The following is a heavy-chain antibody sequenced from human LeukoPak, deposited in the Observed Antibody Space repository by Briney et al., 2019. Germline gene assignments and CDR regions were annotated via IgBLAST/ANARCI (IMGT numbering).Heavy chain of an antibody. CDR3: ARRRELRPFDY. CDR2: INHSGST. J-gene: IGHJ4*02. CDR1: GGSFSGYY. Sequence: SKTLSLTCAVYGGSFSGYYWSWIRQPPGKWLEWIGEINHSGSTNYNPSLKSRVTISVDTSKNQFSLKLSSVTAADTAVYYCARRRELRPFDYWGQGTLVTVSS. D-gene: IGHD1-26*01. V-gene: IGHV4-34*01.